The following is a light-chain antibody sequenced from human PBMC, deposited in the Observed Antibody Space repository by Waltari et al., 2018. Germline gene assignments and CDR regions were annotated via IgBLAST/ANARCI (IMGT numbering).Light chain of an antibody. CDR2: GAS. CDR3: QQYGSSPYT. CDR1: QRVGRS. J-gene: IGKJ2*01. V-gene: IGKV3-20*01. Sequence: EIVLTQSPGTLSLSPGERVTLSCRASQRVGRSLAWYQQKPGQAPRFLIYGASSRAIGIPDRFSGSGSGTDFTLTISRLEPEDFAVYYCQQYGSSPYTFGQGTKLEIK.